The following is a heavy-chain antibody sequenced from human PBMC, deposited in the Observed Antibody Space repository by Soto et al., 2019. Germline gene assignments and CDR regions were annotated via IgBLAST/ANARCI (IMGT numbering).Heavy chain of an antibody. CDR3: ARAAWGLWFGYMDV. J-gene: IGHJ6*03. CDR1: GYTFTSYY. Sequence: ASVKVSCKASGYTFTSYYMHWVRQAPGQGLEWMGIIHPSGGSTTYAQKFQGRFTISRHDSNNTLFLQMNALRAEDTAVYYCARAAWGLWFGYMDVWGIGTTVTVSS. CDR2: IHPSGGST. V-gene: IGHV1-46*01. D-gene: IGHD3-10*01.